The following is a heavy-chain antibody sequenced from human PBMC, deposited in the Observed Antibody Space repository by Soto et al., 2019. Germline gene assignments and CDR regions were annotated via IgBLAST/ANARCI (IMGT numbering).Heavy chain of an antibody. CDR1: GGSFSGYY. V-gene: IGHV4-34*01. J-gene: IGHJ6*02. Sequence: QVQLQQWGAGLLKPSETLSLTCAVYGGSFSGYYWSWIRQPPGKGLEWIGEINHSGSTNYNPSLKSRVTISVDTSKNQFSLKLSSVTAADTAVYYCARGGRGRRWLRLDYYYGMDVWGQGTTVTVSS. D-gene: IGHD5-12*01. CDR3: ARGGRGRRWLRLDYYYGMDV. CDR2: INHSGST.